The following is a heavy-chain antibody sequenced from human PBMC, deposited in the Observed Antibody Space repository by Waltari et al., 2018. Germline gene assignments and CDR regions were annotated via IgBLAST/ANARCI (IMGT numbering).Heavy chain of an antibody. CDR1: GYTFTSYG. V-gene: IGHV1-18*01. CDR2: ISAYNGNT. CDR3: ARDYPRSYDFWSGYFTYGMDV. D-gene: IGHD3-3*01. Sequence: QVQLVQSGAEVKKPGASVKVSCKASGYTFTSYGISWVRQAPGQGLEWMGWISAYNGNTNYEQKLQGRVTMTTDTSTSTTYMELRSLRSDDTAVYYCARDYPRSYDFWSGYFTYGMDVWGQGTTVTVSS. J-gene: IGHJ6*02.